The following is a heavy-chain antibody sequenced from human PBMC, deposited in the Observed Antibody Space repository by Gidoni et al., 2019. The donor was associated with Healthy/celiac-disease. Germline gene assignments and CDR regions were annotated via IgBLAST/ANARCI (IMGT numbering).Heavy chain of an antibody. Sequence: QVQLVESGGGLVQPGRSLRLSCAASGFTFSSYGMHWVRQAPGKGLEWVAVIWYDGSNKYYADSVKGRFTISRDNSKNTLYLQMNSLRAEDTAVYYCARAEYGSGSSWFDPWGQGTLVTVSS. D-gene: IGHD3-10*01. CDR1: GFTFSSYG. CDR3: ARAEYGSGSSWFDP. V-gene: IGHV3-33*01. J-gene: IGHJ5*02. CDR2: IWYDGSNK.